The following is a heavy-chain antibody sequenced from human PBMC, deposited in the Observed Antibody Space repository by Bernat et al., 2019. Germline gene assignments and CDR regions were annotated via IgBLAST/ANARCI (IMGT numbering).Heavy chain of an antibody. CDR2: VYYSGST. D-gene: IGHD2/OR15-2a*01. CDR3: ARDAEYGIDAFDI. Sequence: QLQLQESGPGLVKPSETLSLTCTVSGGSISGSSYYWAWVRQPPGKGPEWIGSVYYSGSTYYNPSLKSRVTISVDTSKNQFSLKLRSVTAADTAVYYCARDAEYGIDAFDIWGQGTMVTVSS. V-gene: IGHV4-39*07. CDR1: GGSISGSSYY. J-gene: IGHJ3*02.